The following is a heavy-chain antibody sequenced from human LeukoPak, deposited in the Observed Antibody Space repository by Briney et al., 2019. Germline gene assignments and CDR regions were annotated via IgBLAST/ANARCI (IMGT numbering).Heavy chain of an antibody. D-gene: IGHD1-26*01. CDR1: GGSISSHF. J-gene: IGHJ4*02. CDR3: ARDGYGGRSHFDY. CDR2: MYYSGIT. Sequence: SETLSLTCTVSGGSISSHFWSWIRQPPGKGLEGSGYMYYSGITNYNPSLKSGVTISVDTSKNKFSLKLSSVTAADTAVYYCARDGYGGRSHFDYWGQGTLVTVSS. V-gene: IGHV4-59*11.